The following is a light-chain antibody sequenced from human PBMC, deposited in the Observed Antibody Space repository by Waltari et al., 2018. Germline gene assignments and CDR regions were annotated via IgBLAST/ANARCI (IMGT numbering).Light chain of an antibody. V-gene: IGKV3-11*01. CDR2: DAS. CDR1: QSVSSY. J-gene: IGKJ2*01. Sequence: EIVLTQSPATLSLSPGERATHTCRASQSVSSYLAWYQQKPGQAPRLLIYDASNRATGIPARFSGSGSGTDFTLTISSLEPEDFAVYYCQQRSNWPTYTFGQGTKLEIK. CDR3: QQRSNWPTYT.